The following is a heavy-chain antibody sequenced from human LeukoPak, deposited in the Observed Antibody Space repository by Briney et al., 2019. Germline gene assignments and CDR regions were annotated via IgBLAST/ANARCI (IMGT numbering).Heavy chain of an antibody. J-gene: IGHJ4*02. D-gene: IGHD5-24*01. CDR3: ARQPRDGCNPIDY. CDR2: IYYSGST. Sequence: SETLSLTCTVSGGSIGSYYWSWIRQPPGKGLEWIWYIYYSGSTNYNPSLKSRVTISIDTSKNQFSLKLSSVTAPDTAVYYCARQPRDGCNPIDYWGQGALVIVSS. V-gene: IGHV4-59*01. CDR1: GGSIGSYY.